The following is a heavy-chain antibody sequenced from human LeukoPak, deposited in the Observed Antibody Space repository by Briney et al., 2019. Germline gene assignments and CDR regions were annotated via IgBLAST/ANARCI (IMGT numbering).Heavy chain of an antibody. V-gene: IGHV3-11*04. D-gene: IGHD6-6*01. Sequence: GGSLRLSCTASGFTFSDYYMSWIRQAPGKGLEWVSYISSSGSTIYYADSVKGRFTISRDNAKNSLYLQMNSLRAEDTAVYYCARDRGYSSSDNYYYYMDVWGKGTTVTVSS. CDR2: ISSSGSTI. J-gene: IGHJ6*03. CDR1: GFTFSDYY. CDR3: ARDRGYSSSDNYYYYMDV.